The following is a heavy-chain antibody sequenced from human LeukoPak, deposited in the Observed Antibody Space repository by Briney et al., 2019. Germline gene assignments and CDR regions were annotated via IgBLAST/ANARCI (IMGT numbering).Heavy chain of an antibody. CDR2: ISGTGGST. D-gene: IGHD6-6*01. V-gene: IGHV3-23*01. Sequence: GGSLRLSCAASGFTFSTYAMSWVRQAPGKGLEWVSTISGTGGSTYYADSVKGRFTISRDNSKNTLYLQMNSLRAEDTAVYYCAKDGMYSSSSSYYFDYWGQGTLVTVSS. CDR3: AKDGMYSSSSSYYFDY. CDR1: GFTFSTYA. J-gene: IGHJ4*02.